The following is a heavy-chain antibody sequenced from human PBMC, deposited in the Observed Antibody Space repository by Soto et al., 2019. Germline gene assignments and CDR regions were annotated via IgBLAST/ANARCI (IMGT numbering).Heavy chain of an antibody. Sequence: GASVKVSCKASGYTFTSYGISWVRQAPGQGLEWMGWISAYNGNTNYAQKFQGWVTMTRDTSISTAYMELSRLRSDDTAVYYCARLDYYDSSGYADDYWGQGTLVTVSS. CDR2: ISAYNGNT. V-gene: IGHV1-18*01. J-gene: IGHJ4*02. CDR1: GYTFTSYG. CDR3: ARLDYYDSSGYADDY. D-gene: IGHD3-22*01.